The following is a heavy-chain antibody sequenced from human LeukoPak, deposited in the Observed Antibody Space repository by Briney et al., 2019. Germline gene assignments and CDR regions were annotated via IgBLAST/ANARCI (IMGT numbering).Heavy chain of an antibody. V-gene: IGHV3-30*18. CDR2: LSYDGSNK. CDR3: AKDRRWYCGGDCYSEPFDY. Sequence: GGPLSPSCAASGSTFSSYGMHGARKAQGRGLEWVEVLSYDGSNKYYADSVKGRFTISRDNSKNTLYLQMNSLRAEDTAVYYCAKDRRWYCGGDCYSEPFDYWGQGTLVTVSS. CDR1: GSTFSSYG. D-gene: IGHD2-21*02. J-gene: IGHJ4*02.